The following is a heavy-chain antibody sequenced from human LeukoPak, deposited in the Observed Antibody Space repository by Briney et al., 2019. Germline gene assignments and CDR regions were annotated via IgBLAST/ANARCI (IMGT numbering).Heavy chain of an antibody. Sequence: GGSLRLSCAASGFAFSTYGMSWVRQAPGKGLEWVANIKQDGSEKYYVDSVKGRFTISRDNAKNSLYLQMNSLRAEDTAVYYCARGLDFWNTWGQGTLVTVSS. CDR2: IKQDGSEK. CDR3: ARGLDFWNT. D-gene: IGHD3/OR15-3a*01. CDR1: GFAFSTYG. J-gene: IGHJ4*02. V-gene: IGHV3-7*01.